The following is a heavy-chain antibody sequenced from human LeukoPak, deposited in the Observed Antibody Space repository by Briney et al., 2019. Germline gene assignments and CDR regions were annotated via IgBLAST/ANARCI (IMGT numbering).Heavy chain of an antibody. CDR3: ARIPLGYCSGGSCYGEYFQH. CDR1: GYTFTSYY. J-gene: IGHJ1*01. D-gene: IGHD2-15*01. CDR2: ISAYNGNT. V-gene: IGHV1-18*04. Sequence: ASVKVSCKASGYTFTSYYMHWVRQAPGQGLEWMGWISAYNGNTNYAQKLQGRVTMTTDTSTSTAYMELRSLRSDDTAVYYCARIPLGYCSGGSCYGEYFQHWGQGTLVTVSS.